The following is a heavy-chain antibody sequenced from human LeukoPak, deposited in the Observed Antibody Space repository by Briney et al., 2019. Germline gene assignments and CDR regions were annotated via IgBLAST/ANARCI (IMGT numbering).Heavy chain of an antibody. CDR3: ARDPYGDYLNDY. V-gene: IGHV4-34*01. D-gene: IGHD4-17*01. CDR2: INHSGST. CDR1: GGSFSGYY. J-gene: IGHJ4*02. Sequence: SETLSLTCAVYGGSFSGYYWSWIRQPPGKGLEWIGEINHSGSTNYNPSLKSRVTISVDTSKNQFSLKLSSVTAADTAVYYCARDPYGDYLNDYWGQGTLVTVSS.